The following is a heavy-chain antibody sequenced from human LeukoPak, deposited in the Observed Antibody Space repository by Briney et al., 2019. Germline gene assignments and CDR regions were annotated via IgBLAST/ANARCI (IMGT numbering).Heavy chain of an antibody. CDR2: INYSGST. CDR1: GGSISSNTYY. Sequence: PSETLSLTCTDSGGSISSNTYYWGWIRRPPGQGLEWNGSINYSGSTYYHPSLKSRVNISVDTSKNQFSLKLSSVTAADTAVYYCARDKVVGATYFDYWGQGTLVTVSS. V-gene: IGHV4-39*07. CDR3: ARDKVVGATYFDY. D-gene: IGHD1-26*01. J-gene: IGHJ4*01.